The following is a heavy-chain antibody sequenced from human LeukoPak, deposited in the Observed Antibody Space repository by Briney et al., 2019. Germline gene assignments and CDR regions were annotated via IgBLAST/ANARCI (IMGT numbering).Heavy chain of an antibody. CDR3: AKDLRLSVGTSPFDY. CDR1: GFTFSSYG. CDR2: FSNSGET. J-gene: IGHJ4*02. D-gene: IGHD4-23*01. V-gene: IGHV3-23*01. Sequence: GGSLRLSCAASGFTFSSYGMHWVRQAPGKGLEWVTAFSNSGETHYADSVKGRFTISRDNSKNTLYLQMNSLRADDTALYYCAKDLRLSVGTSPFDYWGQGTLVTVSS.